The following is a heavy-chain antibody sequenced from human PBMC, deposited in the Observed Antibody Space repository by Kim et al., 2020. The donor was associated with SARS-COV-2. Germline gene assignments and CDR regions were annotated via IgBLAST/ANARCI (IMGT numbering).Heavy chain of an antibody. CDR2: ISYDGSNK. V-gene: IGHV3-30*18. Sequence: LSLTCAASGFTFSSYGMHWVRQAPGKGLEWVAVISYDGSNKYYADSVKGRFTISRDNSKNTLYLQMNSLRAEDTAVYYCAKDRGYSGYDYSDYWGQGTLVTVSS. CDR1: GFTFSSYG. J-gene: IGHJ4*02. D-gene: IGHD5-12*01. CDR3: AKDRGYSGYDYSDY.